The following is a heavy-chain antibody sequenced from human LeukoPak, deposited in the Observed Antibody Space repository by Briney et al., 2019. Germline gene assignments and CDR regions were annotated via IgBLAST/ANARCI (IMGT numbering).Heavy chain of an antibody. CDR2: ISGSGGST. CDR3: AKANTIFGVVDDAFDI. CDR1: GFTFSSYA. Sequence: PGGSLRLSCAASGFTFSSYAMSWVRQAPGKGLEWVSAISGSGGSTYYADSVKGRFTISRDNSKNTLYLQMNSLRAEDMAVYYCAKANTIFGVVDDAFDIWGQGTMVTVSS. D-gene: IGHD3-3*01. J-gene: IGHJ3*02. V-gene: IGHV3-23*01.